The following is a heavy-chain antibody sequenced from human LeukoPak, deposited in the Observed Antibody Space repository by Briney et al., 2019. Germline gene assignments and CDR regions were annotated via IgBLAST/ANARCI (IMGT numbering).Heavy chain of an antibody. CDR3: AKDIIVVGSGWYAIDN. CDR2: VTWNSGTI. Sequence: GGSLRLSCAASGSTFDDYAMHWVRQAPGKGLEWVSGVTWNSGTIVYADSVKGRFTISRDNAKNSLYLQMNSLRADDTAMYYCAKDIIVVGSGWYAIDNWGQGTLVIVSS. CDR1: GSTFDDYA. J-gene: IGHJ4*02. V-gene: IGHV3-9*01. D-gene: IGHD6-19*01.